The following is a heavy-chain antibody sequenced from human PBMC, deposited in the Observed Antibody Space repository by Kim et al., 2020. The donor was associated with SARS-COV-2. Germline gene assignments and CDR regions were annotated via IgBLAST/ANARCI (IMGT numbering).Heavy chain of an antibody. CDR2: RT. D-gene: IGHD3-22*01. Sequence: RTNHNPSLKSRVTISADTSKNQFSLELGSGTAADTAVYYCARGGYYDSSIWGQGTLVTVSS. CDR3: ARGGYYDSSI. J-gene: IGHJ4*02. V-gene: IGHV4-34*01.